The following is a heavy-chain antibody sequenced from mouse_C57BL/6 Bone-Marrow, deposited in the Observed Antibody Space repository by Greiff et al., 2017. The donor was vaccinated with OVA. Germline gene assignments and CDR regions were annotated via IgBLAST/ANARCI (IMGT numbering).Heavy chain of an antibody. CDR2: IYPRSGNT. CDR3: AREYYYYAWFAY. D-gene: IGHD1-1*01. Sequence: VQLQQSGAELARPGASVKLSCKASGYTFTSYGISWVKQRTGQGLEWIGEIYPRSGNTYYNEKFKGKATRTAYKSSSTAYMELRSLTSEDSAVYFCAREYYYYAWFAYWGQGTLVTVSA. CDR1: GYTFTSYG. V-gene: IGHV1-81*01. J-gene: IGHJ3*01.